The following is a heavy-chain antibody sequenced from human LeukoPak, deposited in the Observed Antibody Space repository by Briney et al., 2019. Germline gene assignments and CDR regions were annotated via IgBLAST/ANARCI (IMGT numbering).Heavy chain of an antibody. J-gene: IGHJ6*02. V-gene: IGHV1-2*02. Sequence: ASVKVSCKASVYTFTGYYMHWVRQAPGQGLEWMGWINLNSGGTNYAQKFQGRVTMTRDTSISTAYMELSRLRSDDTAVYYCARARITMVRGVARYYGMDVWGQGTTVTVSS. CDR3: ARARITMVRGVARYYGMDV. D-gene: IGHD3-10*01. CDR2: INLNSGGT. CDR1: VYTFTGYY.